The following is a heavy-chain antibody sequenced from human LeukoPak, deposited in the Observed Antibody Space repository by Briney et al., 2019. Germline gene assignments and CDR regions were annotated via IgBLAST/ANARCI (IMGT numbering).Heavy chain of an antibody. J-gene: IGHJ4*02. V-gene: IGHV1-46*01. CDR3: ARRGYSYDLDY. CDR1: GYTFTGHY. CDR2: INPSGGST. Sequence: ASVKVSCKASGYTFTGHYMHWVRQAPGQGLEWMGIINPSGGSTSYAQKFQGRVTMTRDTSTSTVYMELSSLRSEDTAVYYCARRGYSYDLDYWGQGTLVTVSS. D-gene: IGHD5-18*01.